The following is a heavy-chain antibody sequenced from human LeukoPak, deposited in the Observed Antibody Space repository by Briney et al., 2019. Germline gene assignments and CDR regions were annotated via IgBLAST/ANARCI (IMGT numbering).Heavy chain of an antibody. Sequence: SETLSLTRTVSGYSISYGFHWGWIRQSPGKGLEWIGTIFHRGSTFYNPSLKSRVTISVDTSKNQFSLKLTSLTGADTAMYYCARVKTTGWYVEYWGQGTLVTVSS. V-gene: IGHV4-38-2*02. CDR1: GYSISYGFH. J-gene: IGHJ4*02. D-gene: IGHD6-19*01. CDR3: ARVKTTGWYVEY. CDR2: IFHRGST.